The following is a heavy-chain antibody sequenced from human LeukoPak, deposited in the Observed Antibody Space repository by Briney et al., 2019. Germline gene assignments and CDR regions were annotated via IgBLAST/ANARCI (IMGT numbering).Heavy chain of an antibody. Sequence: PSETLSLTCTVSGGSISSYYWSWIRQPPGKGLEWIGYIYYSGSTNYNPSLKSRATISVDTSKNQFSLKLSSVTAADTAVYYCARHVSVAVTNFLDYWGQGTLVTVSS. V-gene: IGHV4-59*08. D-gene: IGHD6-19*01. CDR3: ARHVSVAVTNFLDY. CDR1: GGSISSYY. CDR2: IYYSGST. J-gene: IGHJ4*02.